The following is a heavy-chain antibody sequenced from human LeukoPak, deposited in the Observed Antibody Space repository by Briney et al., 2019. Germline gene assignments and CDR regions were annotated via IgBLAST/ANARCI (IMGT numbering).Heavy chain of an antibody. CDR1: GFTFTNYN. J-gene: IGHJ5*02. CDR2: ISSSSTYI. Sequence: GGSLRLSCAASGFTFTNYNMNWVRQAPGKGLEWVSSISSSSTYIYYADSVKGRFTISRDNTMNSLYLQLNSLRVEDTAVYYCARERYQGETNWFDPWGQGTLVTVSS. CDR3: ARERYQGETNWFDP. V-gene: IGHV3-21*01. D-gene: IGHD1-14*01.